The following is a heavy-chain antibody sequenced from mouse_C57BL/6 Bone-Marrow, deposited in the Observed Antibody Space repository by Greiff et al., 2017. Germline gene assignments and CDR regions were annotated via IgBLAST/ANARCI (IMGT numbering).Heavy chain of an antibody. CDR3: SREGYYSYYFDY. D-gene: IGHD2-3*01. Sequence: QVQLQQPGAELVMPGASVTLSCKASGYTFTSYWLHWVKQRPGQGLEWIGEIDPSDSATNYNQKFKGKSTLTVDKSSSTAYMQLSSLTSEDSAVYYCSREGYYSYYFDYWGQGTTLTVSS. V-gene: IGHV1-69*01. CDR2: IDPSDSAT. CDR1: GYTFTSYW. J-gene: IGHJ2*01.